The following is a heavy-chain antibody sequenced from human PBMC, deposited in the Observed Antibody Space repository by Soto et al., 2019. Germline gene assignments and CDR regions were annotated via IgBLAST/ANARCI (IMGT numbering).Heavy chain of an antibody. CDR1: GFTFSSYS. V-gene: IGHV3-48*02. CDR2: ISSSSSTI. CDR3: AREGLLWFGESLYYYGMDV. Sequence: GGSLRLSCAASGFTFSSYSMNWVRQAPGKGLEWVSYISSSSSTIYYADSVKGRFTISRDNAKNSLYLQMNSLRDEDTAVYYCAREGLLWFGESLYYYGMDVWGQGTTVTVSS. D-gene: IGHD3-10*01. J-gene: IGHJ6*02.